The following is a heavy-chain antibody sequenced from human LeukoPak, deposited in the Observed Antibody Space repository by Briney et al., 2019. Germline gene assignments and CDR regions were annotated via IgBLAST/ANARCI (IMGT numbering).Heavy chain of an antibody. Sequence: SETLSLTCTVSGGSISGYYRSWIRQPPGKGLEWIGYMHYNGGTNYNPSLKSRVTISVDTPENQFSLKLNSVTAADTAVYYCAGGTAARXGVFDIWGQGTQVTVSS. CDR3: AGGTAARXGVFDI. CDR1: GGSISGYY. D-gene: IGHD6-6*01. CDR2: MHYNGGT. V-gene: IGHV4-59*01. J-gene: IGHJ3*02.